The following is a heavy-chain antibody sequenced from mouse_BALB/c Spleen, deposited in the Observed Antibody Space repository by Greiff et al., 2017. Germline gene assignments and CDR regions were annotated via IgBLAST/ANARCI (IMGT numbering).Heavy chain of an antibody. CDR3: ARSLYLRGFPDY. D-gene: IGHD5-5*01. V-gene: IGHV1-54*01. CDR2: INPGSGGT. CDR1: GYAFTNYL. Sequence: QVQLKQSGAELVRPGTSVKVSCKASGYAFTNYLIEWVKQRPGQGLEWIGVINPGSGGTNYNEKFKGKATLTADKSSSTAYMQLSSLTSDDSAVYFCARSLYLRGFPDYWGQGTTLTVSS. J-gene: IGHJ2*01.